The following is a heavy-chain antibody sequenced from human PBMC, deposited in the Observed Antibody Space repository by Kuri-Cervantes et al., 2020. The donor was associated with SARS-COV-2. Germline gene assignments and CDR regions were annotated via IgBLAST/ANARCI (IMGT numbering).Heavy chain of an antibody. D-gene: IGHD2-2*01. Sequence: GESLKISCAASGFTFSSYGMHWVRQAPGKGLEWVAFIRYDGSNKYYADSVKGRFTISRDNSKNTLYLQMNSLRAEDTAVYYCAKDLDCSSTGCYDWSTHFDYWGQGTLVTVSS. J-gene: IGHJ4*02. CDR2: IRYDGSNK. CDR1: GFTFSSYG. V-gene: IGHV3-30*02. CDR3: AKDLDCSSTGCYDWSTHFDY.